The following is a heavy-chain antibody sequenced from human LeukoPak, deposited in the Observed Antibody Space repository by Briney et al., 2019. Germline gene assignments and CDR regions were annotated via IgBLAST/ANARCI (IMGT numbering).Heavy chain of an antibody. D-gene: IGHD3-22*01. CDR2: IYSGGST. Sequence: PGGSLRLSCAASGFTVSSNYMSWVRQAPGKGLEWVSVIYSGGSTYYADSVKGRFTISRDNAKNSLYLQMNSLRAEDTAVYYCARSPRVLVVVALGPKFDYWGQGTLVTVSS. CDR3: ARSPRVLVVVALGPKFDY. J-gene: IGHJ4*02. V-gene: IGHV3-66*01. CDR1: GFTVSSNY.